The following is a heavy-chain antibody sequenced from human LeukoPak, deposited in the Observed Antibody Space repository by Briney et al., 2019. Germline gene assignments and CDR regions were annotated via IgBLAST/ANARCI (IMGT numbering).Heavy chain of an antibody. CDR1: GFTFNTYN. Sequence: PGGSLRLSCAASGFTFNTYNMNWVRQAPGKGLEWVSYISGSSSIIYYADSVKGRFTISRDNANSSLYLQMNSLRDEDTAVYYCATHLGNPGWYSGYWGQGTLVTVSS. J-gene: IGHJ4*02. V-gene: IGHV3-48*02. CDR2: ISGSSSII. D-gene: IGHD2-15*01. CDR3: ATHLGNPGWYSGY.